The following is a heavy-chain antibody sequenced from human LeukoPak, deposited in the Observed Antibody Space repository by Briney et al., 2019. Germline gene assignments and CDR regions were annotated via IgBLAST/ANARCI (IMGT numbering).Heavy chain of an antibody. V-gene: IGHV3-9*01. D-gene: IGHD5-24*01. J-gene: IGHJ4*02. CDR1: GFTFDDYA. Sequence: GGSLRLSCAASGFTFDDYAMHWVRRAPGKGLEWVSGISWSSGSIGYADSVKGRFTISRDNAKNSLYLQMNSLRAEDTALYYCAKEGDGYNHFYYWGQGTLVTVSS. CDR3: AKEGDGYNHFYY. CDR2: ISWSSGSI.